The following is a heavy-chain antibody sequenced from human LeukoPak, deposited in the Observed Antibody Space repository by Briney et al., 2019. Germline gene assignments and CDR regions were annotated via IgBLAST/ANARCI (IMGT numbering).Heavy chain of an antibody. V-gene: IGHV3-23*01. Sequence: GGSLRLSCAASGFTFNSYAMSWVRQAPGRGLEWVSAISGGGGSTYYADSVKGRFTISRDNSKNTLHLQMNSPRAEDTAVYYCAKSVPVVNAFDIWGQGTMVTVSS. J-gene: IGHJ3*02. D-gene: IGHD4-23*01. CDR3: AKSVPVVNAFDI. CDR1: GFTFNSYA. CDR2: ISGGGGST.